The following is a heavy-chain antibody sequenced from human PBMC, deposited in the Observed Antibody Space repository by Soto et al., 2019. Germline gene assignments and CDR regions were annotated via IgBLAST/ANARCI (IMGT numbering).Heavy chain of an antibody. CDR3: TRSRRSILMVYGFGGMDV. D-gene: IGHD2-8*01. CDR2: ISWSGDGT. J-gene: IGHJ6*02. Sequence: GGSLRLSCAASGFTVGSHAMSWVRQAPGKGLEWVSSISWSGDGTYYGDSVKGRFTISRDSSSSTLYLQMDNLRGEDTAVYFCTRSRRSILMVYGFGGMDVWGQGTTVTVSS. CDR1: GFTVGSHA. V-gene: IGHV3-23*01.